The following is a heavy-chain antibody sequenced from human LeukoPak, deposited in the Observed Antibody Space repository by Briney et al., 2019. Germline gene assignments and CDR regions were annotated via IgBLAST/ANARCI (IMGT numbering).Heavy chain of an antibody. J-gene: IGHJ4*02. CDR3: AADYGDPDTLGY. D-gene: IGHD4/OR15-4a*01. V-gene: IGHV4-59*01. Sequence: SETLSLTCTVSGGSISTYYWSWIRQPPGKGLEWIGYISYSGNTNYNPSLKSRVSLSVDTSKTQFSLRLSSVTAAGTAVYYCAADYGDPDTLGYWGQGTHVTVSS. CDR2: ISYSGNT. CDR1: GGSISTYY.